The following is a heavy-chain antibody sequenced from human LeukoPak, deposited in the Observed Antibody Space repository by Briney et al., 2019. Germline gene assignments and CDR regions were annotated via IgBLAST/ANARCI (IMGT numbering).Heavy chain of an antibody. CDR3: ARDPAIQTWLSAYYFDY. J-gene: IGHJ4*02. CDR2: IKQDGSEK. V-gene: IGHV3-7*01. Sequence: GGSLRLSCAASGFTFSSYWMSWVRQAPGKGLEWVANIKQDGSEKYYVDSVKGRFTISRDNAKNSLYLQMNSLRAEDTAVYYCARDPAIQTWLSAYYFDYWGQGTLVTVSS. CDR1: GFTFSSYW. D-gene: IGHD3-22*01.